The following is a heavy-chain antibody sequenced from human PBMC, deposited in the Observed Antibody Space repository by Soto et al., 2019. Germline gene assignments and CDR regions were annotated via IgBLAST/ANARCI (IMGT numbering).Heavy chain of an antibody. CDR1: GGTLNGYY. V-gene: IGHV4-34*01. CDR3: AGGTLTATTATDY. CDR2: IDQSRGT. Sequence: SETLSLTCAVYGGTLNGYYWRWIRQPPGKGLEWIGEIDQSRGTDYNPSLKSRVSISLDTSNNHFSLKLRSVAAADSAVYYCAGGTLTATTATDYWGQGSLVTVSS. J-gene: IGHJ4*02. D-gene: IGHD1-1*01.